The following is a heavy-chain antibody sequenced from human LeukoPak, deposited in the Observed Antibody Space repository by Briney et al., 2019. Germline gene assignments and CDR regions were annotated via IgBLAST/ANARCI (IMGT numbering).Heavy chain of an antibody. CDR3: ARHPVIYYYDSSGTFDY. J-gene: IGHJ4*02. Sequence: SETLSLTCAVYGGSFSGYYWSWIRQPPGKGLEWITYIYYSGSTNYNPSLKSRVTISVDKSKNQFSLKLSSVTAADTAVYYCARHPVIYYYDSSGTFDYWGQGTLVTVSS. CDR2: IYYSGST. CDR1: GGSFSGYY. V-gene: IGHV4-59*08. D-gene: IGHD3-22*01.